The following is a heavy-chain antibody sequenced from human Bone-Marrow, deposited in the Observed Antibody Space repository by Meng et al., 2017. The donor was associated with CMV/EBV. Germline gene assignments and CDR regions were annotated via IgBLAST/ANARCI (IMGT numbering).Heavy chain of an antibody. V-gene: IGHV3-23*03. CDR3: ASDPGDGYNRKN. CDR2: IYSGGSST. J-gene: IGHJ4*02. Sequence: GESLKISCAASGFTFSSYAMSWVRQAPGKGLEWVSVIYSGGSSTYYADSVKGRFTISRDNSKNKLYLQMNSLRAEDTAVYYCASDPGDGYNRKNWGQGTLVTGSA. D-gene: IGHD5-24*01. CDR1: GFTFSSYA.